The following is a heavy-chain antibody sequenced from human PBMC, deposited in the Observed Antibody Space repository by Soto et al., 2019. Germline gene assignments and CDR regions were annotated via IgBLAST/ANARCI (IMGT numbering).Heavy chain of an antibody. CDR2: INHSGST. CDR3: ARANLYYDFWSGYYTGWFDP. V-gene: IGHV4-34*01. CDR1: GGSFSCYY. Sequence: PSETLSLTCAVYGGSFSCYYWIWIRQPPGKGLEWIGEINHSGSTNYNPSLKSRVTISVDTSKNQFSLKLSSVTAADTAVYYCARANLYYDFWSGYYTGWFDPWGQGTLVTVSS. D-gene: IGHD3-3*01. J-gene: IGHJ5*02.